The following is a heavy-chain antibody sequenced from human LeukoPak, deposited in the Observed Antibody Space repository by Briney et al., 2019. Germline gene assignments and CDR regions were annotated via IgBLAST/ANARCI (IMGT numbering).Heavy chain of an antibody. J-gene: IGHJ5*02. Sequence: GGSLRLSCAASGFTFSRYWMTWVRQAPGKGLEWVANIKQDGSEKYYVDSVKGRFTISRDNTKNSLYLQMNSLRAEDTAVYYCARMGIVLMVYATNWFDPWGQGTLVTVSS. D-gene: IGHD2-8*01. V-gene: IGHV3-7*03. CDR1: GFTFSRYW. CDR2: IKQDGSEK. CDR3: ARMGIVLMVYATNWFDP.